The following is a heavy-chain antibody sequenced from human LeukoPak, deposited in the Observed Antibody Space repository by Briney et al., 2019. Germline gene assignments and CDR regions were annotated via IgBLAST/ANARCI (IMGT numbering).Heavy chain of an antibody. V-gene: IGHV3-30*04. J-gene: IGHJ4*02. CDR3: ARNRDFWSGPYYFDY. CDR2: ISYDGSNK. D-gene: IGHD3-3*01. CDR1: GFTFSSYA. Sequence: GGSLRLSCAASGFTFSSYAMHWVRQAPGKGLEWVAVISYDGSNKYYADSVKGRFTISRDNSKNTLYLQMNSLRAEDTAIYYCARNRDFWSGPYYFDYWGQGTLVTVSS.